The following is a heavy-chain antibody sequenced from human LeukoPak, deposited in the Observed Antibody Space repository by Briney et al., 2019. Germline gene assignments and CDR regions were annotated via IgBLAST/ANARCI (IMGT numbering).Heavy chain of an antibody. CDR1: GFTFSGYA. Sequence: GGSLRLSCAASGFTFSGYAMTWVRQAPGKGLEWVSAISGLGGSTYYADSVKGRFTISRDNSKNTLYLQMNNLRAEDTAVYYCAKAPPDSYYYYYGMDVWGQGTTVTVSS. CDR2: ISGLGGST. D-gene: IGHD5-18*01. J-gene: IGHJ6*02. V-gene: IGHV3-23*01. CDR3: AKAPPDSYYYYYGMDV.